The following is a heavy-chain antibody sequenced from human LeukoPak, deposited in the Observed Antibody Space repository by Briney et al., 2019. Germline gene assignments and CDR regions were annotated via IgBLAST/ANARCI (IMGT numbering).Heavy chain of an antibody. V-gene: IGHV3-30-3*01. D-gene: IGHD2-15*01. CDR2: ISYVGTNK. Sequence: GGSLILSCAASGFTFNSYPMHWVRQAPGKGLEWVAVISYVGTNKYYADSVKGRFTISRDNSRNTLYLQMNSLRAEDTAVYYCAREVGGGFAYWGQGTLVTVSS. CDR3: AREVGGGFAY. CDR1: GFTFNSYP. J-gene: IGHJ4*02.